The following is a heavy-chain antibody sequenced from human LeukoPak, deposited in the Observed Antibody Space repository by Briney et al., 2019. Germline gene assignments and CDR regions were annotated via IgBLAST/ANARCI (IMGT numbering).Heavy chain of an antibody. V-gene: IGHV1-18*04. J-gene: IGHJ6*02. CDR1: GYTFTGYY. CDR3: ARDQPPTITIFGVVLPYYYYGMDV. Sequence: ASVKVSCKASGYTFTGYYMHWVRQAPGQGLEWMGWISAYNGNTNYAQKLQGRVTMTTDTSTSTAYMELRSLRSDDTAVYYCARDQPPTITIFGVVLPYYYYGMDVWGQGTTVTVSS. D-gene: IGHD3-3*01. CDR2: ISAYNGNT.